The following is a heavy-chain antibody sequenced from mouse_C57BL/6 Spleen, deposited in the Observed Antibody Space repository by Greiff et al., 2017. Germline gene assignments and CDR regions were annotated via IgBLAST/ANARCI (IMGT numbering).Heavy chain of an antibody. CDR3: ARKNGYYPGWYFDV. V-gene: IGHV8-12*01. CDR1: GFSLSTSGMG. CDR2: IYWDDDK. J-gene: IGHJ1*03. Sequence: QVTLKVSGPGLLQSSQTLSLSCSSSGFSLSTSGMGLSWIRQPSGKGLEWLAHIYWDDDKRYNPSLKSRLTISKDTSRNQIFLKITSVDTADTATYDSARKNGYYPGWYFDVWGTGTTVTVSS. D-gene: IGHD2-3*01.